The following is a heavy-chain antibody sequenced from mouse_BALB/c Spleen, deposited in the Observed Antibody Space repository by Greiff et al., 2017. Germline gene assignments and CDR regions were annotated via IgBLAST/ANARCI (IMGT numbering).Heavy chain of an antibody. J-gene: IGHJ3*01. CDR2: IYPGSGST. V-gene: IGHV1S22*01. Sequence: LQQPGSELVRPGASVKLSCKASGYTFTSYWMHWVKQRHGQGLEWIGNIYPGSGSTNYDEKFKSKGTLTVDTSSSTAYMHLSSLTSEDSAVYYCTRSYDYDWFAYWGQGTLVTVSA. D-gene: IGHD2-4*01. CDR1: GYTFTSYW. CDR3: TRSYDYDWFAY.